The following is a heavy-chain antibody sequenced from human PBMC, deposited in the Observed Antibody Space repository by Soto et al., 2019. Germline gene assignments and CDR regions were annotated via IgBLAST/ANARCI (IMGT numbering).Heavy chain of an antibody. D-gene: IGHD3-10*01. CDR1: GRSISSAGYY. V-gene: IGHV4-31*03. J-gene: IGHJ4*02. CDR2: IYYSGST. Sequence: QVQLQESGPGLVKPSQTLSLTCTVSGRSISSAGYYWSWIRQHPGKGLEWIGYIYYSGSTYYNPSLKSRVTISVDTSKNQFSLKLSSVTAADTAVYYCATYGSGTYYPTTFDFWGQGTLVTVSS. CDR3: ATYGSGTYYPTTFDF.